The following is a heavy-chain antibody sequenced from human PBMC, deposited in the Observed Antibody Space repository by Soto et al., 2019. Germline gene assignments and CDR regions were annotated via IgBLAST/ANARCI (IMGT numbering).Heavy chain of an antibody. CDR1: GGSVSSGTYF. D-gene: IGHD3-10*01. CDR3: ARAPNYYYYGLDV. Sequence: PSETLSLTCTVSGGSVSSGTYFWSWIRQAPGKRLEWIAYIYYSGITNYNPSLKSRVTISVDTSKSQVSLTLTSVTAADTAIYYCARAPNYYYYGLDVWGPGTTVTVSS. J-gene: IGHJ6*02. V-gene: IGHV4-61*01. CDR2: IYYSGIT.